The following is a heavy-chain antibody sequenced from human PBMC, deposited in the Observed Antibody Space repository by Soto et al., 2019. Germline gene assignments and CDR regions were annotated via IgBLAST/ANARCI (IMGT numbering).Heavy chain of an antibody. CDR2: ISYDGSNK. CDR1: GFTFSSYA. Sequence: GGSLRLSCAASGFTFSSYAMHWVRQAPGKGLEWVAVISYDGSNKYYADSVKGRFTISRDNSKNTLYLQMNSLRAEDTAVYYCARDMVRGVIVPGRRFDPWGQGTLVTVSS. J-gene: IGHJ5*02. D-gene: IGHD3-10*01. V-gene: IGHV3-30-3*01. CDR3: ARDMVRGVIVPGRRFDP.